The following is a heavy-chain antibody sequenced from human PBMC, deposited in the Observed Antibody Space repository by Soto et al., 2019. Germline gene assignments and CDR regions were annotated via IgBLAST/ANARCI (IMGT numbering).Heavy chain of an antibody. D-gene: IGHD2-2*02. J-gene: IGHJ4*02. CDR1: GGSFSGYY. Sequence: SETLSLTCAVYGGSFSGYYWSWIRQPPGKGLEWIGEINHSGSTNYNPSLKSRVTISVDTSKNQFSLKLSSVTAADTAVYYCARGYCSSTSCYNMELYFDYWGQGTLVTVSS. CDR2: INHSGST. V-gene: IGHV4-34*01. CDR3: ARGYCSSTSCYNMELYFDY.